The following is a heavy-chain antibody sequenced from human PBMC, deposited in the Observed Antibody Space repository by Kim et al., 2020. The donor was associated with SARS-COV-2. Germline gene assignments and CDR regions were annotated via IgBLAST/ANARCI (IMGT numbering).Heavy chain of an antibody. J-gene: IGHJ2*01. CDR1: GGSISSYY. CDR2: IYYSGST. V-gene: IGHV4-59*13. Sequence: SETLSLTCTVSGGSISSYYWSWIRQPPGKGLEWIGYIYYSGSTNYNPSLKSRVTISVDTSKNQFSLKLSSVTAADTAVYYWARVGYCSGGSCYRIWYFDLWGRGTLVTVAS. CDR3: ARVGYCSGGSCYRIWYFDL. D-gene: IGHD2-15*01.